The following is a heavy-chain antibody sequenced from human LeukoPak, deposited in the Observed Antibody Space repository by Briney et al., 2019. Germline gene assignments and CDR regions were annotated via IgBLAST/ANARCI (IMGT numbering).Heavy chain of an antibody. D-gene: IGHD3-3*01. Sequence: GGSLRFSCAASGFTFSSYGMHWVRQAPGKGLEWVAVISYDGSNKYYADSVKGRFTISRDNSKNTLYLQMNSLRAEDTAVYYCAKGDGSPYDFWSGYSYYFDYWGQGTLVTVSS. CDR2: ISYDGSNK. CDR1: GFTFSSYG. V-gene: IGHV3-30*18. J-gene: IGHJ4*02. CDR3: AKGDGSPYDFWSGYSYYFDY.